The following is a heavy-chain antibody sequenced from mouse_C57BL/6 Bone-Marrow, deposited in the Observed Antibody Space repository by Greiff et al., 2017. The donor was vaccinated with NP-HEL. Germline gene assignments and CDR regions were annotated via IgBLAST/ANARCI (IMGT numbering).Heavy chain of an antibody. D-gene: IGHD1-1*01. CDR2: ISSGSSTI. CDR3: ARNYYGSRDWYFDV. V-gene: IGHV5-17*01. Sequence: EVKLVESGGGLVKPGGSLKLSCAASGFTFSDYGMHWVRQAPEKGLEWVAYISSGSSTIYYVDTVKGRFTISRDNAKNTLFLQMTSLRSEDTAMYYCARNYYGSRDWYFDVWGTGTTVTVSS. J-gene: IGHJ1*03. CDR1: GFTFSDYG.